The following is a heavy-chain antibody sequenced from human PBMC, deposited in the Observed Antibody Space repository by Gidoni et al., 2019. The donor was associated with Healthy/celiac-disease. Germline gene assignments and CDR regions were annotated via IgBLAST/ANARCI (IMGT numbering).Heavy chain of an antibody. CDR1: GFTFSNAW. V-gene: IGHV3-15*01. CDR3: TTDSRYYYDSSGYYHNTFDY. Sequence: EVQLVESGGGVVKPGGSLRLSCAASGFTFSNAWMSGVRQAPGKGLEWVGRIKSKTDGGTTDYAAPVKGRFTISRDDSKNTLYLQMNSLKTEDTAVYYCTTDSRYYYDSSGYYHNTFDYWGQGTLVTVSS. J-gene: IGHJ4*02. D-gene: IGHD3-22*01. CDR2: IKSKTDGGTT.